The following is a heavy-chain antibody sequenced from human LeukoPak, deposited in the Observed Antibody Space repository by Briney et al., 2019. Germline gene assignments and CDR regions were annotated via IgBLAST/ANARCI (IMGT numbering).Heavy chain of an antibody. V-gene: IGHV3-23*01. D-gene: IGHD3-10*01. CDR2: ISGSGGST. CDR1: GFTFSSYA. J-gene: IGHJ3*02. CDR3: AKDRKGVLDAFDI. Sequence: GGSLRLSRAASGFTFSSYAMSWVRQAPGKGLEWVSAISGSGGSTYYADSVKGRFTISRDNSKNTLYLQMNSPRAEDTAVYYCAKDRKGVLDAFDIWGQGTMVTVSS.